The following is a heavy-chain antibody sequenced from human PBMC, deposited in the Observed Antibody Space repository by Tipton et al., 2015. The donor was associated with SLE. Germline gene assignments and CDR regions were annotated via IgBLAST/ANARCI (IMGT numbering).Heavy chain of an antibody. CDR2: IYTSGST. CDR1: GGSISSGSYS. D-gene: IGHD3-10*01. CDR3: ASGLRWSGVDQGVIPPFDY. J-gene: IGHJ4*02. Sequence: LRLSCSVSGGSISSGSYSWSWIRQPAGKGLEWIGHIYTSGSTNYNPSLKSRVTISVDTSKNQFSLKLSSVTAADTAVYYCASGLRWSGVDQGVIPPFDYWGQGTLVTVSS. V-gene: IGHV4-61*09.